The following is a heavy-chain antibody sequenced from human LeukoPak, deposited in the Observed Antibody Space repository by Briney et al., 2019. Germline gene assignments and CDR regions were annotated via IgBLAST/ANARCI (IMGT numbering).Heavy chain of an antibody. J-gene: IGHJ4*02. D-gene: IGHD3-10*02. V-gene: IGHV1-2*02. CDR2: MNPNVGGA. Sequence: GASVKVSCKAFGHTFTGYYVYWVRQAPGQGLEWMGWMNPNVGGANFPQKFQGRVTVTSDPAISAAYMELRRLRSDDTAVYYCARGVFGESLESWGQGTLVTVSS. CDR1: GHTFTGYY. CDR3: ARGVFGESLES.